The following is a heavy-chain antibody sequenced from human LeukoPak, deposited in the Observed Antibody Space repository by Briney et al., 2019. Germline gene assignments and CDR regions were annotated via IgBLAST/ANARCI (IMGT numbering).Heavy chain of an antibody. CDR1: GFTFNNYW. CDR2: ITGSGDNT. J-gene: IGHJ4*02. Sequence: GGSLRLSCATSGFTFNNYWMSWVRQAPGKGLEWVSRITGSGDNTYYLDSVKGRFTISRDNSKNTLYLQMNSLGAEDTATYYCARRSCSNGSCFGFTQDYWGQGTLVTVSS. D-gene: IGHD2-8*01. V-gene: IGHV3-23*01. CDR3: ARRSCSNGSCFGFTQDY.